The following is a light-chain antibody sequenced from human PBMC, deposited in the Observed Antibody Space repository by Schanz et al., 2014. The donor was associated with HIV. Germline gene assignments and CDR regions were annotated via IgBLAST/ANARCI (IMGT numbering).Light chain of an antibody. CDR1: QSVSSY. Sequence: EIVLTQSPATLSLSPGERATLSCRASQSVSSYLAWYQQKPGQAPRLLIYDASNRATGIPARFSGSGSGTDFTLTISSLEPEDVAVYYCQQRLTFGGGKGGEIK. CDR3: QQRLT. CDR2: DAS. V-gene: IGKV3-11*01. J-gene: IGKJ4*01.